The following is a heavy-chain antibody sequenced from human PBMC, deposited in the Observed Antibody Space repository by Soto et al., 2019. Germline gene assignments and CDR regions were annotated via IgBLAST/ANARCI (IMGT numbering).Heavy chain of an antibody. J-gene: IGHJ6*02. CDR3: AREMTIFGVAPGGGVDV. D-gene: IGHD3-3*01. CDR1: GGSISTSDYS. Sequence: QLQLQESGSGLVRPSQTLSLTCVVSGGSISTSDYSWSWIRQAPGRGLEWIGSIYQSGRTYNIPSLKSRATMSLDKSKNQFSLKITSVVAADTARYYCAREMTIFGVAPGGGVDVWGQGTTVTVSS. CDR2: IYQSGRT. V-gene: IGHV4-30-2*01.